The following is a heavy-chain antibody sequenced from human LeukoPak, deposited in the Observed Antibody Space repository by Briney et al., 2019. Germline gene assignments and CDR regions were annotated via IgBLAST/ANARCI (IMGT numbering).Heavy chain of an antibody. J-gene: IGHJ4*02. CDR3: AKVRSVFGANCFDS. CDR2: KEKDGRTE. CDR1: GFTFSMSA. V-gene: IGHV3-30*02. D-gene: IGHD3-3*01. Sequence: GGSLRLTCVGSGFTFSMSAMHWVRQAPGKGLEWVASKEKDGRTEYNADAVKGRFTMSRDNSANTIDLELDSLTVEDTAVYYCAKVRSVFGANCFDSWGQGSLVTVSS.